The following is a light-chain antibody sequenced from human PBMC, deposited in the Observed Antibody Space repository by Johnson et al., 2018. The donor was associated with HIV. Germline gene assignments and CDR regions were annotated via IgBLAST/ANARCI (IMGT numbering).Light chain of an antibody. CDR3: GTWDSSLSAGYV. CDR1: SSNIENYF. V-gene: IGLV1-51*02. Sequence: QSVLTQPPSVSAAPGQRVNISCSGNSSNIENYFVSWYQQLPGAAPRLLIYEDNKRPSDIPDRFSGSKSGTSATLGITGLQPGDEADYYCGTWDSSLSAGYVFGTGTKVTVL. J-gene: IGLJ1*01. CDR2: EDN.